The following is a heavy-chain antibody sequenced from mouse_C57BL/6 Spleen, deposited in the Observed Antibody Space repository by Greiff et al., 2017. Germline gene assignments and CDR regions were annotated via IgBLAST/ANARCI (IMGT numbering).Heavy chain of an antibody. V-gene: IGHV1-64*01. Sequence: VQLQQPGAELVKPGASVKLSCKASGYTFTSYWMHWVKQRPGQGLEWIGMIHPNSGSTNYNEKFKSKATLTVDKSSSTAYMQLSSLTSEDSAVYYCARNYYGSSHRYFDVWGTGTTVTVSS. D-gene: IGHD1-1*01. CDR3: ARNYYGSSHRYFDV. CDR2: IHPNSGST. J-gene: IGHJ1*03. CDR1: GYTFTSYW.